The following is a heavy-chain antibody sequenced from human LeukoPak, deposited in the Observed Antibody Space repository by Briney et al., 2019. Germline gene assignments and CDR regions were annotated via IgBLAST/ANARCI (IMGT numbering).Heavy chain of an antibody. CDR2: IIPIFGTA. CDR3: ARGPQDRYPVVTNYFDY. J-gene: IGHJ4*02. Sequence: ASVKVSCKASGGTFSSYAISWVRQAPGQGLEWMGGIIPIFGTANYAQKFQGRVRITADESASTAYMELSSLRSEDTAVYYCARGPQDRYPVVTNYFDYWGQGTLVTVSS. CDR1: GGTFSSYA. D-gene: IGHD4-23*01. V-gene: IGHV1-69*13.